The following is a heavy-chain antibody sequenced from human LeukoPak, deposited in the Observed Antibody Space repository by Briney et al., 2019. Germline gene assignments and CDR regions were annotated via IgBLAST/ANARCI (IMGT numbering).Heavy chain of an antibody. D-gene: IGHD2-15*01. CDR2: IIPIFGTA. V-gene: IGHV1-69*13. CDR3: ARADLYPGYCSGGSCSSGHWFDP. J-gene: IGHJ5*02. CDR1: GGTFSSYA. Sequence: ASVKVSCKASGGTFSSYAISWVRQAPGQGLEWMGGIIPIFGTANYAQKFQGRVTITADESTSTAYMELSSLRSEDTAVYYCARADLYPGYCSGGSCSSGHWFDPWGQGTLVTVSS.